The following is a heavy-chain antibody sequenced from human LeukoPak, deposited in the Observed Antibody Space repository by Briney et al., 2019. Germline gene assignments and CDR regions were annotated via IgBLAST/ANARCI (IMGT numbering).Heavy chain of an antibody. CDR3: AKEYSSSWYHFDF. CDR2: ISGSGGRT. D-gene: IGHD6-13*01. V-gene: IGHV3-23*01. J-gene: IGHJ4*02. Sequence: PGGSLRLSCAASGFTFSSCAISWVRHAPGKGLEWVSVISGSGGRTYYADSVKGRFTISRDNAKNTLYLQMNSLRAEDTAIYYCAKEYSSSWYHFDFWGQGTLVTVSS. CDR1: GFTFSSCA.